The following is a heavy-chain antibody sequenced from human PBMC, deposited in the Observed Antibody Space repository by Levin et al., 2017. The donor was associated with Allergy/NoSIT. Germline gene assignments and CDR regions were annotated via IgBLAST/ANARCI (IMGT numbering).Heavy chain of an antibody. Sequence: ASVKVSCKASGYTFTSYGISWVRQAPGQGLEWMGWISAYNGNTNYAQKLQGRVTMTTDTSTSTAYMELRSLRSDDTAVYYCARAVSRARIAAAVGDWFDPWGQGTLVTVSS. D-gene: IGHD6-13*01. J-gene: IGHJ5*02. CDR2: ISAYNGNT. V-gene: IGHV1-18*01. CDR3: ARAVSRARIAAAVGDWFDP. CDR1: GYTFTSYG.